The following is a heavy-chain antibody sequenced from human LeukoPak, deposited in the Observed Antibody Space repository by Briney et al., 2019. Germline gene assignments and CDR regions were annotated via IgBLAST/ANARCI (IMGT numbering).Heavy chain of an antibody. CDR1: GDSISSSTYY. CDR2: VHYSGRT. V-gene: IGHV4-39*07. Sequence: SETLSLTCTVSGDSISSSTYYWAWIRQPPGKGLEWIASVHYSGRTFYKPSLKSRVTISVDTSKNQFSLKLSSVTAADTAVYYCASFGTMVRGVQNSWGQGTLVTVSS. J-gene: IGHJ5*02. CDR3: ASFGTMVRGVQNS. D-gene: IGHD3-10*01.